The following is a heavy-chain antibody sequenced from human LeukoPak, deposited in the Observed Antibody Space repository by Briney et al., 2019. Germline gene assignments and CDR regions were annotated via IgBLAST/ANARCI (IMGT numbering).Heavy chain of an antibody. CDR1: GGSISSGGYS. Sequence: PSETLSLTCAVSGGSISSGGYSWSWIRQPPGKGLEWIGYIYHSGSTYYNPSLKSRVTISVDTSKNQFSLKLSSVTAADTAVYYCARENRWLGEDYFDYWGQGTLVTVSS. CDR2: IYHSGST. V-gene: IGHV4-30-2*01. D-gene: IGHD6-19*01. CDR3: ARENRWLGEDYFDY. J-gene: IGHJ4*02.